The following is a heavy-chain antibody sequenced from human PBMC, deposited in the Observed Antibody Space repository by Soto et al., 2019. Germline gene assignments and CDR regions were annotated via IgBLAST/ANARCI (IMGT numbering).Heavy chain of an antibody. CDR2: MNPGSGDT. J-gene: IGHJ5*02. CDR3: ARMATFGSLNWFDP. CDR1: GYSFTNND. D-gene: IGHD3-16*01. V-gene: IGHV1-8*01. Sequence: ASVKVSCKASGYSFTNNDVSWVRQATGQGLEWMGWMNPGSGDTGYAQKFQGRVTMTRDISTATAYMELSSLRSDDTATYYCARMATFGSLNWFDPWGQGTLVTVSS.